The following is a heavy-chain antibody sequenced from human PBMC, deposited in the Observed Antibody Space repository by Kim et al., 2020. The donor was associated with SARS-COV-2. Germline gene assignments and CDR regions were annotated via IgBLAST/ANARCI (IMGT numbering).Heavy chain of an antibody. CDR3: AGGIAADSRVFDC. J-gene: IGHJ4*02. D-gene: IGHD6-13*01. Sequence: YVDSVQGRFTISRDNAKNSLYLQMNSLRAEDTAVFYCAGGIAADSRVFDCWGQGTLVTVSS. V-gene: IGHV3-7*01.